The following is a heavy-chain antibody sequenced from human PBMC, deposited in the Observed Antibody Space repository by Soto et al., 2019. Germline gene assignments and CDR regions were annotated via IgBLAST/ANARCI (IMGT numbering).Heavy chain of an antibody. J-gene: IGHJ6*02. CDR3: ARFPRGTPVYYYYGMDV. V-gene: IGHV4-34*01. D-gene: IGHD3-10*01. Sequence: SETLSLTCAVYGGSFSGYYWSWIRQPPGKGLEWIGEINHSGSTNYNPSHKSRVTISVDTSKNQFSLKLSSVTAADTAVYYCARFPRGTPVYYYYGMDVWGQGTTVT. CDR2: INHSGST. CDR1: GGSFSGYY.